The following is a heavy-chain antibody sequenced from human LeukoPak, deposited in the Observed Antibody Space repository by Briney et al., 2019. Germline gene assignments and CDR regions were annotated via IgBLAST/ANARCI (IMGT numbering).Heavy chain of an antibody. Sequence: SETLSLTCTVSGGSISSGGYYWSWIRQPPGKGLEWIGYIYHSGSTYYNPSLKSRVTISVDRSKNQFSLKLSSVTAADTAVYYCARKEQWLKYFQHWGQGTLVTVSS. D-gene: IGHD6-19*01. CDR1: GGSISSGGYY. J-gene: IGHJ1*01. V-gene: IGHV4-30-2*01. CDR2: IYHSGST. CDR3: ARKEQWLKYFQH.